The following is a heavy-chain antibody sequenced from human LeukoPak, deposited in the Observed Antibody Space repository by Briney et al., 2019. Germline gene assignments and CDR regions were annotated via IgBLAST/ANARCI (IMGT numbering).Heavy chain of an antibody. CDR1: GGSFSGYY. V-gene: IGHV4-34*01. Sequence: SETLSLTCAVYGGSFSGYYWSWIRQPPGKGLEWIGEINHSGSTNYNPSLKSRVAISVDTSKNQFSLKLSSVTAADTAVYYCARGYYDSSGYYCGFDYWGQGTLVTVSS. CDR3: ARGYYDSSGYYCGFDY. J-gene: IGHJ4*02. CDR2: INHSGST. D-gene: IGHD3-22*01.